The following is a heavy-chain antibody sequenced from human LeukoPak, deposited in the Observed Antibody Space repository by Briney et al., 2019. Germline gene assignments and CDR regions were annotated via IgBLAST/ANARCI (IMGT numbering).Heavy chain of an antibody. CDR1: GYSISSGYY. CDR3: ARRGPTFDL. Sequence: PSETLSLTCAVSGYSISSGYYWGWIRQPPGKGLEWIGSIYHSGSTYYNPSLKSRVTISVDTSKNQFSLKLSSLTAADPALNYLARRGPTFDLGARGTRVTV. D-gene: IGHD2/OR15-2a*01. V-gene: IGHV4-38-2*01. J-gene: IGHJ4*02. CDR2: IYHSGST.